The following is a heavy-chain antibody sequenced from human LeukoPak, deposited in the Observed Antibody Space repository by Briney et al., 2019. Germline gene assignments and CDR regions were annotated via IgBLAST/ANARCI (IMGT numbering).Heavy chain of an antibody. CDR2: ISSSSSYI. CDR3: ARVASTVALDY. D-gene: IGHD4-23*01. V-gene: IGHV3-21*01. Sequence: GGSLRLSCAASGFTFSSYAMSWVRQAPGKGLEWVSSISSSSSYIYYADSVKGRFTISRDNAKNSLYLQMNSLRAEDTAVYYCARVASTVALDYWGQGTLVTVSS. J-gene: IGHJ4*02. CDR1: GFTFSSYA.